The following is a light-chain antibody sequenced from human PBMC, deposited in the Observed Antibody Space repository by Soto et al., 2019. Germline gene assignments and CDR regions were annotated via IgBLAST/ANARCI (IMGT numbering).Light chain of an antibody. CDR2: DAS. Sequence: IQMAQSPSSLSASVGDRVTITCQASQDSSDTLNWYQQRPGKAPKLLIYDASNLEAGVPSRFSGSGFGTHFTLSISSLQPDDYATYCCLHYDNVPTFTLGPGTQVDIK. CDR3: LHYDNVPTFT. V-gene: IGKV1-33*01. CDR1: QDSSDT. J-gene: IGKJ3*01.